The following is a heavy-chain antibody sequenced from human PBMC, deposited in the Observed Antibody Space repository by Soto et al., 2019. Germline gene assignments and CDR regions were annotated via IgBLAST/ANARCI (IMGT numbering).Heavy chain of an antibody. V-gene: IGHV3-23*01. D-gene: IGHD3-9*01. Sequence: GRPRRLSRSASGFTLSSYAITWVRQSPGKELEWVSTINGGGLSAYYAASVKGRFTISRDNSKNTLYLQMNIMRAEDTALYYCAKDILTGYYIAFDYWGQGSLVTV. CDR3: AKDILTGYYIAFDY. CDR2: INGGGLSA. J-gene: IGHJ4*02. CDR1: GFTLSSYA.